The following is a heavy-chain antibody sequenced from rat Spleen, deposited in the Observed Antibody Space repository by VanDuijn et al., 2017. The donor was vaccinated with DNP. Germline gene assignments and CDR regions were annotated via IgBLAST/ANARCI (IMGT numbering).Heavy chain of an antibody. Sequence: EVKLVESGGGLVQPGRSLKLSCTASGFTFSDYYMAWVRQAPTKGLECVAYITYDGGSTYYGDSVKGRFTISRDDATDTLYLQMNSLRSEDTATYCCTRVGDYHDGGDGDVLDVWGQGTSVTVSS. V-gene: IGHV5-22*01. CDR1: GFTFSDYY. J-gene: IGHJ4*01. D-gene: IGHD1-12*02. CDR3: TRVGDYHDGGDGDVLDV. CDR2: ITYDGGST.